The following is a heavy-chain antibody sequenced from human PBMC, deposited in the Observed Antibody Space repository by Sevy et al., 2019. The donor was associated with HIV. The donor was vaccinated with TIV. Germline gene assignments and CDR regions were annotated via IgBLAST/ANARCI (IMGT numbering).Heavy chain of an antibody. CDR1: GFTFSSYA. V-gene: IGHV3-23*01. Sequence: GGSLRLSCAASGFTFSSYAMSWVRQAPGKGLEWVSSFTGSGTNTFYADSVKGRFTISRDNSKNTLYLQMNSLRAEDTAVYYCAKDSILVAGHFDYWGLGTLVTVSS. CDR2: FTGSGTNT. J-gene: IGHJ4*02. D-gene: IGHD6-19*01. CDR3: AKDSILVAGHFDY.